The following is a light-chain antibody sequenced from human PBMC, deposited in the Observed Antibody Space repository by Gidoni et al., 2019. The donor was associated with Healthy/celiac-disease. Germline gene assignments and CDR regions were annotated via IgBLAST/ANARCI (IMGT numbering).Light chain of an antibody. CDR1: SSNIGSNY. CDR2: SNN. V-gene: IGLV1-47*02. Sequence: QSVLTQPPSASGTPGQRVTISCSGSSSNIGSNYVYWYQQLPGTAPNLLIYSNNQRPSGVPDRFSGSKSGTSASLAISGLRSEDEADYYCAAWDDSLSGDVVFGGGTKLTVL. CDR3: AAWDDSLSGDVV. J-gene: IGLJ2*01.